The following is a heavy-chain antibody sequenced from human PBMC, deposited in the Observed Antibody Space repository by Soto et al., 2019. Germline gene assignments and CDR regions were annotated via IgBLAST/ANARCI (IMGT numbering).Heavy chain of an antibody. D-gene: IGHD1-26*01. CDR3: ARDNGGSLLSTWFDI. CDR2: VLPLDHEA. Sequence: VQLTQSETQMKQPGSSMKGSCQSSGDTFQFHSLNWVRQAPGLGLEWLGGVLPLDHEASYAPKLQGWVTITADIPTKTVFLEMTSLRRDDSAVYFCARDNGGSLLSTWFDIWGPGTPVTVS. CDR1: GDTFQFHS. V-gene: IGHV1-69*08. J-gene: IGHJ5*02.